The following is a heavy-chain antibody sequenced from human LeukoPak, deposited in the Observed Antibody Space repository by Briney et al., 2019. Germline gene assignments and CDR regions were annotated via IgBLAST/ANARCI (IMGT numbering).Heavy chain of an antibody. Sequence: SETLSLTCAVYGGSFSGYYWSWIRQPPGKGLEWIGEINHSGSTNYNPSLKSRVTISVDTSKNQFSLKLSSVTAADTAVYYCARGSGYSLYYFDYWGQGTLAAVSS. CDR1: GGSFSGYY. CDR3: ARGSGYSLYYFDY. J-gene: IGHJ4*02. CDR2: INHSGST. D-gene: IGHD6-25*01. V-gene: IGHV4-34*01.